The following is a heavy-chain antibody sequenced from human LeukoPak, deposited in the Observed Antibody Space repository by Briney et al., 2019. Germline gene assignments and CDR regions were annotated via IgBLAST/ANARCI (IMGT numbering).Heavy chain of an antibody. D-gene: IGHD3-22*01. Sequence: SETLSLTCTVSGGSISSYYWSWIRQPPGKGLEWIGYIYYSGSTNYNPSLKSRVTISVDTSKNQFSLKLSSVTAADTAVYYCARVGVVMRSDAFDIWGQGTMVTVSS. J-gene: IGHJ3*02. CDR3: ARVGVVMRSDAFDI. CDR1: GGSISSYY. CDR2: IYYSGST. V-gene: IGHV4-59*12.